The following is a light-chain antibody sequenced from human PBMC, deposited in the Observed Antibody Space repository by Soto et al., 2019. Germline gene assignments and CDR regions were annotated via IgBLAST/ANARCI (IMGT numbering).Light chain of an antibody. V-gene: IGKV1-9*01. Sequence: IQLTQSPSSLSASVGDRFTITCRASQGISSYLAWYQQKPGKDPKLMIYAASTLQSGVPSRFSGSGSGTDFTLTISSLQPEDFATYYCQQLNSYPRTFGQGTRLEIK. CDR3: QQLNSYPRT. J-gene: IGKJ5*01. CDR2: AAS. CDR1: QGISSY.